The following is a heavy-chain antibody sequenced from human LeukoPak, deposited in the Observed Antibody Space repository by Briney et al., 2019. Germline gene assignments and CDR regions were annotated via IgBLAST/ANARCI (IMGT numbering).Heavy chain of an antibody. CDR1: GGSLSGAY. D-gene: IGHD3-3*01. V-gene: IGHV4-34*01. Sequence: SETLSLTCAVSGGSLSGAYCTWIRQSPGKGLEWIGEISHSGRTNYNPSLEGRVTISLDTSKGQFSLILSSVTAADTAVYYCARDPCTTINCPLRFWGQGTLVTVSS. CDR2: ISHSGRT. J-gene: IGHJ4*02. CDR3: ARDPCTTINCPLRF.